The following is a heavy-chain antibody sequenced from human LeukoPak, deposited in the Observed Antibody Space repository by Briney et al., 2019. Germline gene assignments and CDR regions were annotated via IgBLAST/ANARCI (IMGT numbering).Heavy chain of an antibody. V-gene: IGHV4-4*09. CDR3: ASRAAAGSVDY. D-gene: IGHD6-13*01. Sequence: SETLSLTCTVSGGSISSYYWSWIRQPPGKGLEWIGYIYTSGSTNYNPSLKSRVTISVDTSKNQFSLKLSSVTAADAAVYYCASRAAAGSVDYWGQGTLVTVSS. CDR1: GGSISSYY. CDR2: IYTSGST. J-gene: IGHJ4*02.